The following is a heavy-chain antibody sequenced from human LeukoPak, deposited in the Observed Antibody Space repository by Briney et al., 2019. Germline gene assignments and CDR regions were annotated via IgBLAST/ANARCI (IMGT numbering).Heavy chain of an antibody. CDR3: AKGLPGRVSIAAAGSAVDY. CDR1: GFTFDDYA. D-gene: IGHD6-13*01. J-gene: IGHJ4*02. Sequence: GGSLRLSCAASGFTFDDYAMHWVRQAPGKGLEWVSLISWDGGSTYYADSVKGRFTISRDNSKNSLYLQMNSLRAEDTALYYCAKGLPGRVSIAAAGSAVDYWGQGTLVTDSS. CDR2: ISWDGGST. V-gene: IGHV3-43D*03.